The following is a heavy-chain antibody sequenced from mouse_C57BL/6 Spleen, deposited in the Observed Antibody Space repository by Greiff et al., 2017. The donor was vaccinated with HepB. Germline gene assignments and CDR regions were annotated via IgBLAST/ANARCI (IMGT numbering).Heavy chain of an antibody. CDR3: VRHLPYAMDY. V-gene: IGHV10-1*01. J-gene: IGHJ4*01. CDR2: IRSKSNNYAT. CDR1: GFSFNTYA. Sequence: EVKLVESGGGLVQPKGSLKLSCAASGFSFNTYAMNWVRQAPGKGLEWVARIRSKSNNYATYYADSVKDRLTISRDDSESMLYLQMNNLKTEDTAMYYCVRHLPYAMDYWGQGTSVTVAS.